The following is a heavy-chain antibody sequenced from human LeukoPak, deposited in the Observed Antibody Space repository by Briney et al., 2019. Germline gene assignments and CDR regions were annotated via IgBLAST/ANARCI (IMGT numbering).Heavy chain of an antibody. J-gene: IGHJ4*02. CDR1: GYSFTSYW. V-gene: IGHV5-51*01. Sequence: GESLKISCKGCGYSFTSYWIGWVRQMPGKGLEWMGIIYPGDSDTRYSPSFQGQVTISADKSISTAYLQWSSLKASDTAMYYCARTYYDFWSSYCYWGQGTLVTVSS. D-gene: IGHD3-3*01. CDR3: ARTYYDFWSSYCY. CDR2: IYPGDSDT.